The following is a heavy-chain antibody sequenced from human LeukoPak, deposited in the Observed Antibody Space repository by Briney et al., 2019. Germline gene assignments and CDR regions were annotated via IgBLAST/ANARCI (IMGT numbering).Heavy chain of an antibody. Sequence: PGGSLRLSCGASGFTFGTYWMHWVRQAPGKGLVWVGRIRSKANSYATAYAASVKGRFTISRDDSKNTAYLQMNSLKTEDTAVYYCTSTMVRGGTHYYYYYMDVWGKGTTVTISS. CDR3: TSTMVRGGTHYYYYYMDV. J-gene: IGHJ6*03. V-gene: IGHV3-73*01. D-gene: IGHD3-10*01. CDR2: IRSKANSYAT. CDR1: GFTFGTYW.